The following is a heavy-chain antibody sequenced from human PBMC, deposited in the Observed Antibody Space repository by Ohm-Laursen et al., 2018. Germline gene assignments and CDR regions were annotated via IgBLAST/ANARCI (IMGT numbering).Heavy chain of an antibody. CDR3: ASLKPPLYYYGMDV. CDR1: GFIFSNYG. J-gene: IGHJ6*02. CDR2: IKQDGSEK. V-gene: IGHV3-7*03. Sequence: SLRLSCTASGFIFSNYGMHWVRQAPGKGLEWVANIKQDGSEKYYVDSVKGRFTISRDNAKNSLYLQMNSLRAEDTAVYYCASLKPPLYYYGMDVWGQGTTVTVSS.